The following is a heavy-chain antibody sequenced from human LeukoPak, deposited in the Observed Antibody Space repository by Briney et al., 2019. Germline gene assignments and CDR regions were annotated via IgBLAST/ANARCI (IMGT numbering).Heavy chain of an antibody. Sequence: SETLSLTCAVYGGSFSGYYWSWIRQPPGKGLEWIGEINHSGSTNYNPSLKSRVTISVDTSKNQFSLKLSSVTAADTAVYYCARRGSVLSGYRTWGQGTLVTVSS. V-gene: IGHV4-34*01. CDR1: GGSFSGYY. J-gene: IGHJ5*02. CDR3: ARRGSVLSGYRT. D-gene: IGHD3-22*01. CDR2: INHSGST.